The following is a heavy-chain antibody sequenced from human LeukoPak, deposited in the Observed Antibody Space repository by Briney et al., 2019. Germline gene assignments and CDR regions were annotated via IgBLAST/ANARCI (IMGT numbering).Heavy chain of an antibody. Sequence: GGSLRLSCAASGFTFSSYWMHWVRQAPGKGLVWVSRINSDGSSTSYADSVKGRFTISRDNAKNTLYLQMNSLRAVDTAVYYCARDHRGSGSRYYYYMDVWGKGTTVTISS. V-gene: IGHV3-74*01. J-gene: IGHJ6*03. D-gene: IGHD3-10*01. CDR1: GFTFSSYW. CDR3: ARDHRGSGSRYYYYMDV. CDR2: INSDGSST.